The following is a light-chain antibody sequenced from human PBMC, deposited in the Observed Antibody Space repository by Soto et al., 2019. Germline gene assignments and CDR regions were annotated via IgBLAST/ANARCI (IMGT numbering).Light chain of an antibody. CDR3: QSYDSSLSRV. Sequence: QSVLTQPPSVCGAPGQRVTISCTGSSSNIGAGYDVHWYQQLPGTAPKLLIYGNSNRPSGVPDRFSGSKSGTSASLAITGLQAEDEADYYCQSYDSSLSRVFGGGTKLTVL. J-gene: IGLJ2*01. V-gene: IGLV1-40*01. CDR1: SSNIGAGYD. CDR2: GNS.